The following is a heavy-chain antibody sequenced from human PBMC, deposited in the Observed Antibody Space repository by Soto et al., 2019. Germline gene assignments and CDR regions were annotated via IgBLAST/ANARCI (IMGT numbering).Heavy chain of an antibody. D-gene: IGHD4-17*01. CDR3: TTAIEGTTVTMDY. J-gene: IGHJ4*02. CDR1: GFTFSNAW. CDR2: IKSKTDGGTT. Sequence: EVQLVESGGGLVKPGGSLRLSCAASGFTFSNAWMSWVRHAPGKGLEWVGRIKSKTDGGTTDYAAPVKGRFTISRDDSKNTLYLQMNSLKTEDTAVYYCTTAIEGTTVTMDYWGQGTLVTVSS. V-gene: IGHV3-15*01.